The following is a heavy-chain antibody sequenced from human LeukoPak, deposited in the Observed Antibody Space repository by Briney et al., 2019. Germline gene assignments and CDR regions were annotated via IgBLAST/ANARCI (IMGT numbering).Heavy chain of an antibody. Sequence: PSETLSLTCTVSGGSISSSSYYWGWIRQPPGKGLEWIGSIYYSGSTYYNPSLKSRVTISVDTSKNQFSLKLSSVTAADTAVYYCARAYPAGVGNWFDPWGQGTLVTVSS. CDR2: IYYSGST. CDR1: GGSISSSSYY. V-gene: IGHV4-39*01. J-gene: IGHJ5*02. CDR3: ARAYPAGVGNWFDP. D-gene: IGHD2-15*01.